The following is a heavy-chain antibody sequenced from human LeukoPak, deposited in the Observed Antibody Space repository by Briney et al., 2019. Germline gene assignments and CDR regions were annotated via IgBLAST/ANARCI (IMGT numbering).Heavy chain of an antibody. D-gene: IGHD4-11*01. Sequence: GGSLRLSCAASGFTFSSYAMSWVRQAPGKGLEWVSSINGNGGRTYYADSVRGRFTISRDNSKNTLYLQMNSLRAEDTAVYYCANPPTVTSFDSWGQGTLVTVSS. V-gene: IGHV3-23*01. CDR2: INGNGGRT. CDR3: ANPPTVTSFDS. J-gene: IGHJ4*02. CDR1: GFTFSSYA.